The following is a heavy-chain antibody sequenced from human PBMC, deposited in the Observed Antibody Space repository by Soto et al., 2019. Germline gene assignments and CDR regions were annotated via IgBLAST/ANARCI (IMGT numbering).Heavy chain of an antibody. D-gene: IGHD3-22*01. J-gene: IGHJ4*02. Sequence: PGGALRLSCAASGFTFSSYAMHWVRQAPGKGLEWVAVISHDGSNKYYADSVKGRFTISRDNSKNTLYLQMNSLRAEDTAVYYCARDSITMIVAVIAGFDYWGQGTLVTSPQ. V-gene: IGHV3-30-3*01. CDR1: GFTFSSYA. CDR2: ISHDGSNK. CDR3: ARDSITMIVAVIAGFDY.